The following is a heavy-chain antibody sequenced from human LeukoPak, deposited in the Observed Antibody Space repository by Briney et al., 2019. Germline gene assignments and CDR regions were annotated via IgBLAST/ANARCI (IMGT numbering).Heavy chain of an antibody. Sequence: PSETLSLTCTVSGGSISGYYWSWIRRPAGKGLEWIGRIETSGSTNYNPSLKSRVTISIDMSKNQFSLNLSSVTAADTAVYYCARDRDYAAGNHCDSWGQGTLVTVSS. CDR3: ARDRDYAAGNHCDS. J-gene: IGHJ4*02. D-gene: IGHD3-10*01. CDR2: IETSGST. CDR1: GGSISGYY. V-gene: IGHV4-4*07.